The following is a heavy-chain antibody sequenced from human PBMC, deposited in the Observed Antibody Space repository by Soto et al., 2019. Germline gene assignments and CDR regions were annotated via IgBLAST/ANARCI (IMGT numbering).Heavy chain of an antibody. Sequence: SETLSLTCTVSGGSVSSGSYYWSWIRQPPGKGLEWIGYIYYSGSTNYNPSLKSRVTISVDTSKNQFSLKLSSVTAADTAVYYCARGAGSSSWYRGYYYGMDVWGQGTPVTV. CDR1: GGSVSSGSYY. J-gene: IGHJ6*02. CDR3: ARGAGSSSWYRGYYYGMDV. CDR2: IYYSGST. V-gene: IGHV4-61*01. D-gene: IGHD6-13*01.